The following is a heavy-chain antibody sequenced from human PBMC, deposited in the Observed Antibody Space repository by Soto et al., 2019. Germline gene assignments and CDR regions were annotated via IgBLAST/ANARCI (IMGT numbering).Heavy chain of an antibody. J-gene: IGHJ4*02. CDR1: GVTFSSYG. V-gene: IGHV3-23*01. CDR2: ISGSGDNT. D-gene: IGHD6-13*01. CDR3: AKQSPYSNSWYGVDY. Sequence: EVQLLESGGGLVQPGGSLRLSCVACGVTFSSYGMNWVRQAPGKGLEWVSGISGSGDNTHYADAVKGRFTISRNNSEITLYLQMNSLRAQDTAVYYCAKQSPYSNSWYGVDYWGQGTLVTVSS.